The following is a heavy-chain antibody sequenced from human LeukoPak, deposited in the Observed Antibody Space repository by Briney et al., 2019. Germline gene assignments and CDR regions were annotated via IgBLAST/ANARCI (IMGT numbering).Heavy chain of an antibody. D-gene: IGHD3-22*01. V-gene: IGHV3-66*01. CDR1: GITVSSNY. CDR2: IYSGGST. J-gene: IGHJ3*02. CDR3: AKVDDSSGYEPGAFDI. Sequence: GGCLRLACAAYGITVSSNYMGSVRQAPGKGMGWVSIIYSGGSTYYAASVKGKFIISRHNSKNTVYMQKNSLRAEDTAVYYCAKVDDSSGYEPGAFDIWGQGTMVTVSS.